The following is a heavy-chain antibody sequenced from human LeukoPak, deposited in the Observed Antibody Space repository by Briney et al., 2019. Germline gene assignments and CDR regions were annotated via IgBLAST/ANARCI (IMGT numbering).Heavy chain of an antibody. CDR3: ARSDYYDSSGYPDY. CDR1: GGTFSSYA. J-gene: IGHJ4*02. V-gene: IGHV1-69*04. CDR2: IIPILGIA. Sequence: SVKVSCKASGGTFSSYAISWVRQAPGQGLEWMGRIIPILGIANYAQKFQGRVTITADKSTSTAYMELSSLRSEDTAVYCCARSDYYDSSGYPDYWGQGTLVTVSS. D-gene: IGHD3-22*01.